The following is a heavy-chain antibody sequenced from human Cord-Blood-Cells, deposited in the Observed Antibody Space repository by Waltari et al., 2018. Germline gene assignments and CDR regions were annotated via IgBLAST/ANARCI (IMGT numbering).Heavy chain of an antibody. CDR2: ISSSSYI. V-gene: IGHV3-21*01. CDR1: GFTFSSYS. Sequence: EVQLVESGGGLVKPGGSLRLSCAASGFTFSSYSMNWVRQVPGKGLGWVSTISSSSYIYYADSVKGRFTISRDNAKNSLYLQMNSLRAEDTAVYYCARVKGIAARPFDAFDIWGQGTMVTVSS. D-gene: IGHD6-6*01. CDR3: ARVKGIAARPFDAFDI. J-gene: IGHJ3*02.